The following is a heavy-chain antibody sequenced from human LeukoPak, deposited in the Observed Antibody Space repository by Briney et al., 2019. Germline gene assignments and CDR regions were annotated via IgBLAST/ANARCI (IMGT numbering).Heavy chain of an antibody. CDR1: GGSISTGGYS. CDR2: IYHTGST. D-gene: IGHD3-10*01. V-gene: IGHV4-30-2*01. Sequence: SETPSLTCGVSGGSISTGGYSWSWIRQPPGKGLEWIGYIYHTGSTYFNPSLKSRITISVDRSKNQFSLKLSSVNAADTAVYFCARLRGYSYYFDSWGQGTLVTVSS. CDR3: ARLRGYSYYFDS. J-gene: IGHJ4*02.